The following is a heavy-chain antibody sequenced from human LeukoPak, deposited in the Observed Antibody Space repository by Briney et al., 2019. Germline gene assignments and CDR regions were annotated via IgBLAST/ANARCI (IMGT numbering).Heavy chain of an antibody. J-gene: IGHJ4*02. Sequence: SETLSLTCNVSGYSISSGCYWGWIRQPPGKALEWIGTTFHSGSPNYNPSLKSRVTISIDTSKNQFSLKLSSVTAADTAFYYCARDAGGDFDYWGQGTLVTVSS. CDR3: ARDAGGDFDY. V-gene: IGHV4-38-2*02. CDR1: GYSISSGCY. CDR2: TFHSGSP. D-gene: IGHD2-21*01.